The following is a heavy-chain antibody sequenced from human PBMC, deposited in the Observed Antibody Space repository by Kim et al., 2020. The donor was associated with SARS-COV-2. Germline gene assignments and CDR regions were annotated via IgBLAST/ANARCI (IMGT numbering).Heavy chain of an antibody. V-gene: IGHV3-23*01. J-gene: IGHJ4*02. CDR1: GFTFSSYA. D-gene: IGHD6-19*01. CDR3: ARLPSGRWYSTSYFDY. Sequence: GGSLRLSCIASGFTFSSYAMSWVRQGPGKGLEWVSSISDSGVSTYYADSVKGRFTISRDNSKNTVYLQMNSLRVEDTAVYYCARLPSGRWYSTSYFDYWGQGTLVTVSS. CDR2: ISDSGVST.